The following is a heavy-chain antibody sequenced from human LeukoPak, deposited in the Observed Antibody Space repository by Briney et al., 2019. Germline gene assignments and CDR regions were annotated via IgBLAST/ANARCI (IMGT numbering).Heavy chain of an antibody. CDR2: IYYSGST. D-gene: IGHD1/OR15-1a*01. CDR1: GGSISNYY. Sequence: SETLSLTCTVSGGSISNYYWSWIRQPPGKGLEWIGYIYYSGSTNYNPSLKSRVTISVDTSKNQFSLKLSSVTAADTAVYYCARDRSLLIVANKNWFDPWGQGTLVTVSS. J-gene: IGHJ5*02. CDR3: ARDRSLLIVANKNWFDP. V-gene: IGHV4-59*12.